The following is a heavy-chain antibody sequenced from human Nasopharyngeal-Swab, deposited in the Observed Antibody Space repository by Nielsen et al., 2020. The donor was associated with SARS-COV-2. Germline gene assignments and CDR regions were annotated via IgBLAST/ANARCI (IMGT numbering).Heavy chain of an antibody. CDR3: ARDGPIGWFDP. Sequence: SETLSLTCTVSGGFISSGGYYWSWIRQHPGKGLEWIGYIYYSGSTYYNPSLKSRVTISVDTSKNQFSLKLSSVTAADTAVYYCARDGPIGWFDPWGQGTLVTVSS. J-gene: IGHJ5*02. V-gene: IGHV4-31*03. CDR1: GGFISSGGYY. CDR2: IYYSGST.